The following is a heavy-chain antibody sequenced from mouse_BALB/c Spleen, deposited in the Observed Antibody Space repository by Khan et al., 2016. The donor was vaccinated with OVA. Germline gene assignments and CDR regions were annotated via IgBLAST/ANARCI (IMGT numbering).Heavy chain of an antibody. CDR3: ARRGLRWDFYY. Sequence: QVQLKQSGAELAKPGASVKMSCTASGYTFVNYWILWVRQRPGQGLEWIGYINPSIAYTENNKNFKDKATLTADNSSSTAYMQLNSLTSEGSAVYYCARRGLRWDFYYWGQGTTLTGSS. D-gene: IGHD1-1*01. V-gene: IGHV1-7*01. CDR2: INPSIAYT. CDR1: GYTFVNYW. J-gene: IGHJ2*01.